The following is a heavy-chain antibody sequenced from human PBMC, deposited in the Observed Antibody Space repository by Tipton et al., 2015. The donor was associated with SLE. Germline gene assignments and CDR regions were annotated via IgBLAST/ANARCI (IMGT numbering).Heavy chain of an antibody. CDR3: ARGKGIADRYFDL. CDR1: GGSIISYY. J-gene: IGHJ2*01. V-gene: IGHV4-34*01. CDR2: INHSGST. D-gene: IGHD6-13*01. Sequence: TLSLTCTVSGGSIISYYWNWIRQPPGKGVEWIGEINHSGSTNYNPSLKSRVTISVDTSKNQFSLKLSSVTAADTAVYYCARGKGIADRYFDLWGRGTLVTVSS.